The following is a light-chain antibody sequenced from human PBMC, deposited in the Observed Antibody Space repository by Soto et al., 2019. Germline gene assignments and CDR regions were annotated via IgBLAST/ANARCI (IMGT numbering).Light chain of an antibody. Sequence: QPVLTQSPSASASLGASVKLTCTLSSGHSSYAIAWHQQQPEKGPRYLMKLNSDGSHSKGDGIPDRFSGSSSGAERYLTISSLPSEDEADYDCQTWGTGIPWVFGGGTKLTVL. V-gene: IGLV4-69*01. CDR2: LNSDGSH. CDR3: QTWGTGIPWV. CDR1: SGHSSYA. J-gene: IGLJ3*02.